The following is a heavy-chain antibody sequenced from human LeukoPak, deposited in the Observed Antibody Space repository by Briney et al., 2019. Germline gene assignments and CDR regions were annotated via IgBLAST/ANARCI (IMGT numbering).Heavy chain of an antibody. V-gene: IGHV1-69*05. Sequence: SVTVSCKASGGTFSSYGISWVRQAPGQGLEWMGVIMPIFGTANYAQKFQGRVTITTDESTSTAYMELSSLRSEDTAVYYCARGTRKRYSSSWSLGPPGFDYWGQGTLVTVSS. D-gene: IGHD6-13*01. J-gene: IGHJ4*02. CDR2: IMPIFGTA. CDR3: ARGTRKRYSSSWSLGPPGFDY. CDR1: GGTFSSYG.